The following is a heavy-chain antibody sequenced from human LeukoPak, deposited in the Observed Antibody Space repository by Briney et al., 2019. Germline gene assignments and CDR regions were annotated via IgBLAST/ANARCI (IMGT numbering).Heavy chain of an antibody. CDR2: INHSGST. CDR1: GVSFSGYY. V-gene: IGHV4-34*01. D-gene: IGHD1-1*01. CDR3: ARGQLERGLDY. Sequence: PSETLSLTCAVYGVSFSGYYWSWIRQPPGKGLEWIGEINHSGSTNYNPSLKSRVTISVDTSKNQFSLKLSSVTAADTAVYYCARGQLERGLDYWGQGTLVTVSS. J-gene: IGHJ4*02.